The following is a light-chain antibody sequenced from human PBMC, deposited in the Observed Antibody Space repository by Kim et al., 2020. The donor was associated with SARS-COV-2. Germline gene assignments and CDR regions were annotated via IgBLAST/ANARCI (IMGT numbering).Light chain of an antibody. Sequence: SPGEGATRSCMASQSVNGRFLAWYQQKPGQAPRLLIYGAATRATGIPDRFSGSGSGTDFTLTISRLEPEDFAMYYCQQYDSSVWTFGQGTKVDIK. CDR3: QQYDSSVWT. J-gene: IGKJ1*01. CDR1: QSVNGRF. V-gene: IGKV3-20*01. CDR2: GAA.